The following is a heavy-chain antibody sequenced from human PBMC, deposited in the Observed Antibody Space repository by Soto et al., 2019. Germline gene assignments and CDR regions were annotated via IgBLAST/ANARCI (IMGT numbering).Heavy chain of an antibody. CDR2: IIPIFGGA. CDR1: CYTFTSYG. V-gene: IGHV1-69*13. CDR3: ALLWFGELSNDY. J-gene: IGHJ4*02. Sequence: GAAVKVSCKASCYTFTSYGISWFRHAPGQGLEWIGGIIPIFGGANYAQKLQGRVTITADESTSTAYMELSSLRSEDTAVYYCALLWFGELSNDYWGQGTLVTVSS. D-gene: IGHD3-10*01.